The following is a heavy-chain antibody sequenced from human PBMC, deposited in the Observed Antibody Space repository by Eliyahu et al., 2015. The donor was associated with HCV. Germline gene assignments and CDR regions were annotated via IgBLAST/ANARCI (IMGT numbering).Heavy chain of an antibody. V-gene: IGHV4-59*01. Sequence: QVQLQESGPGLVKPSETLSLTCXXSGXSISSYYWGXTRQPPGKGLGXIAYIYYSGSTNYNPSLKSRVTISVDTSKNQFSLKLSSVTAADTAVYYCASGGGGIAVAGTGGWFDPWGQGTLVTVSS. CDR1: GXSISSYY. CDR3: ASGGGGIAVAGTGGWFDP. D-gene: IGHD6-19*01. CDR2: IYYSGST. J-gene: IGHJ5*02.